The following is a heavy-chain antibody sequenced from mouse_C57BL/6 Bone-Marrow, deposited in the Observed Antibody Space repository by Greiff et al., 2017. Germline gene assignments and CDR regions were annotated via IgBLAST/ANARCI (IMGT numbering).Heavy chain of an antibody. CDR1: GYTFTDYY. D-gene: IGHD1-1*01. V-gene: IGHV1-19*01. Sequence: EVQLQESGPVLVKPGASVKMSCKASGYTFTDYYMNWVKQSHGKSLEWIGVINPYNGGTSYNQKFKGKATLTVDKSSSTAYMELNSLTSEDSAVYYCARYRYGLYYAMDYWGQGTSVTVSS. CDR2: INPYNGGT. CDR3: ARYRYGLYYAMDY. J-gene: IGHJ4*01.